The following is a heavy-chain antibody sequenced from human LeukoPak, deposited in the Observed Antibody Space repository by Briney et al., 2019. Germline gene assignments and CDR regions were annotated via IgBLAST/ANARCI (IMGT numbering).Heavy chain of an antibody. CDR3: AKPSLSIAAAGLDY. CDR2: IYSGGST. Sequence: GGSLRLSCTASGFTVSSNHMSWVRQAPGKGLEWVSIIYSGGSTYYADSVKGRFTISRDNSKNTVYLQMNSLRAEDTAVYYCAKPSLSIAAAGLDYWGQGTLVTVSS. J-gene: IGHJ4*02. D-gene: IGHD6-13*01. CDR1: GFTVSSNH. V-gene: IGHV3-66*04.